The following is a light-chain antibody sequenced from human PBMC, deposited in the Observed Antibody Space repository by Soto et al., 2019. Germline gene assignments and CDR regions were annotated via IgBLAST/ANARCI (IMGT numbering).Light chain of an antibody. CDR1: QSVKTN. V-gene: IGKV3-15*01. J-gene: IGKJ1*01. Sequence: EIVMTQSPATLSVSPGDTASLSCRASQSVKTNLVWYQQKPGQAPRLLIFGASTRATGIPARFSGSGSGTEFTLTISNLQSEDFAVYYCQQSNNWALWTFGPGTKVEIK. CDR2: GAS. CDR3: QQSNNWALWT.